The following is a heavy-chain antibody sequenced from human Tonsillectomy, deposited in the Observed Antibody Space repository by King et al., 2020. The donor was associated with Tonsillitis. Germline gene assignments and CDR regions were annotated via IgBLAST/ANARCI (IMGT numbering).Heavy chain of an antibody. CDR1: GFIFSNAS. CDR3: TTDDYYDTGGYVRDY. J-gene: IGHJ4*02. CDR2: IKSRAEGGTT. Sequence: VQLVESGGGLVKPGGSLRLSCAASGFIFSNASMSWVRQAPGKGLEWVGRIKSRAEGGTTNYAAPVKGRFSISRDDSENTLYLQMNSLKTEDTAVYYCTTDDYYDTGGYVRDYWGQGTLVTVSS. V-gene: IGHV3-15*01. D-gene: IGHD3-22*01.